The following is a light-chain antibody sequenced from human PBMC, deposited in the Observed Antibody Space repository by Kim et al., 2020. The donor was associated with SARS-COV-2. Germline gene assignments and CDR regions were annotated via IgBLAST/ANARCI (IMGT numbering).Light chain of an antibody. CDR2: GAS. J-gene: IGKJ2*01. Sequence: EIVLTQSPGTLSWSPGERATLSCRASQSVSSNYLAWYQGKPGQAPRLLIFGASSRATGIPDRFSGSGSGTDFTLTISRLEPEDFAVYYCQQYGSSPYTFGQGTKLEI. CDR3: QQYGSSPYT. CDR1: QSVSSNY. V-gene: IGKV3-20*01.